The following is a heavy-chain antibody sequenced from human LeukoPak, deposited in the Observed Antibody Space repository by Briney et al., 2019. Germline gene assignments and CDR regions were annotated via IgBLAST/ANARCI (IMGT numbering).Heavy chain of an antibody. CDR1: GFTVSSNY. J-gene: IGHJ4*02. CDR2: IYSGGST. D-gene: IGHD2-15*01. Sequence: GGSLRLSCAASGFTVSSNYMSWVRQAPGKGLEWVSVIYSGGSTYYADSVKGRFTIPRDNSKNTLYLQMNSPRAEDTAVYYCAKDSRRYCSGGSCYSEDYWGQGTLVTVSS. V-gene: IGHV3-66*01. CDR3: AKDSRRYCSGGSCYSEDY.